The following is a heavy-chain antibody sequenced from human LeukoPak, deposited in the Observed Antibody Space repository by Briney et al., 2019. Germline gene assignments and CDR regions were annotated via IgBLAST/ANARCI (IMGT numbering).Heavy chain of an antibody. V-gene: IGHV5-51*01. CDR1: GYSFTSYW. D-gene: IGHD6-19*01. CDR3: ASTISGYSSGWGDAFDI. J-gene: IGHJ3*02. CDR2: IYPGDSDT. Sequence: GESLKISCKGSGYSFTSYWIGWVRQMPGKGLEWVGIIYPGDSDTRYSPSFQGQVTISADKSISTAYLQWSSLKASDTAMYYCASTISGYSSGWGDAFDIWGQGTMVTVPS.